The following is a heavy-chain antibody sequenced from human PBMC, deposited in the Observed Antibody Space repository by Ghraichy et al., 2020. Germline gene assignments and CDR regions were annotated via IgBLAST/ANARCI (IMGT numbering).Heavy chain of an antibody. CDR1: GGSISSSNW. V-gene: IGHV4-4*02. Sequence: ESLNISCAVSGGSISSSNWWSWVRQPPGKGLEWIGEIYHSGSTNYNPSLKSRVTISVDKSKNQFSLKLSSVTAADTAVYYCARHCSGGSCYSGFDYWGQGTLVTVSS. CDR3: ARHCSGGSCYSGFDY. D-gene: IGHD2-15*01. J-gene: IGHJ4*02. CDR2: IYHSGST.